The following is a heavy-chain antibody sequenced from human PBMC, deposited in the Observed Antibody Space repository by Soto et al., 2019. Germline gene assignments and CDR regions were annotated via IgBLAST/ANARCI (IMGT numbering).Heavy chain of an antibody. J-gene: IGHJ4*02. CDR1: VGTFSSYS. D-gene: IGHD1-26*01. CDR3: ARAGGRHSGGIDY. Sequence: QVQLVQSGAEVKKPGSSVKVSCKASVGTFSSYSINWVRQAPGQGLEWMGEIIPIFGTANYAQKFQGRVTITADESTSTAYMELSSLRSEDTAVYYCARAGGRHSGGIDYWGQGTLVTVSS. V-gene: IGHV1-69*01. CDR2: IIPIFGTA.